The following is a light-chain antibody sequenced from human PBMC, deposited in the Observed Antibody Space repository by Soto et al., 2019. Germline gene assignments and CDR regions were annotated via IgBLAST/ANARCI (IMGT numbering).Light chain of an antibody. J-gene: IGKJ1*01. CDR1: QSISTY. Sequence: DIQMTPSPSSLSASVGYTVTITCLASQSISTYLTWYQQKPGKAPKLLIYDASSLESGVPSRFSGSGSGTDFTLTISSLQPEDFATYYCQQSYSTPQTFGQGTKVDI. V-gene: IGKV1-39*01. CDR3: QQSYSTPQT. CDR2: DAS.